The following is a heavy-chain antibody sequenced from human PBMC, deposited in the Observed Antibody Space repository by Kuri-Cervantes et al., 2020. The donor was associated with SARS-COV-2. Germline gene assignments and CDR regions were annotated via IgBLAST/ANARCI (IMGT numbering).Heavy chain of an antibody. V-gene: IGHV3-30*18. Sequence: GGSLRLSCAASGFTFSSYGMHWVRQAPGKGLEWVAVISYDGSNKYYADSVKGRFTISRDNSKNTLYLQMNSLRAEDAAVYYCAKDWSLGGNFRYYFDYWGQGTLVTVSS. CDR2: ISYDGSNK. CDR3: AKDWSLGGNFRYYFDY. J-gene: IGHJ4*02. CDR1: GFTFSSYG. D-gene: IGHD4-23*01.